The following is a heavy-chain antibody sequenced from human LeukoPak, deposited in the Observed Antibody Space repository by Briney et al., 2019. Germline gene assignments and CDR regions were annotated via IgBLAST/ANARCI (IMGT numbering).Heavy chain of an antibody. V-gene: IGHV5-51*01. CDR1: GYSFTSYW. D-gene: IGHD3-22*01. CDR3: ARHKTYDSIGYHYEY. J-gene: IGHJ4*02. Sequence: GESLKISCKGSGYSFTSYWIGRVRQMPGKGLEWMGIIYPGDSDTRYSPSFKGHVTISAAKCISTAYLQWSSLKASDPAMYYCARHKTYDSIGYHYEYWGQGTLVTVSS. CDR2: IYPGDSDT.